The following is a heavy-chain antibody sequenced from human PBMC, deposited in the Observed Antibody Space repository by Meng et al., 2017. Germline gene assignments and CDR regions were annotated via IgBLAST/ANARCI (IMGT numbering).Heavy chain of an antibody. CDR2: INPNSGGT. J-gene: IGHJ4*02. Sequence: VWRVQFGAGVKKPGASVKVSCKASGYTFTGYYMHWVRQAPGQGLEWMGRINPNSGGTNYAQKFQGRVTMTRDTSISTAYMELNSLRAEDTAVYYCARAPRRTTVTACFDYWGQGTLVTVSS. CDR1: GYTFTGYY. CDR3: ARAPRRTTVTACFDY. D-gene: IGHD4-17*01. V-gene: IGHV1-2*06.